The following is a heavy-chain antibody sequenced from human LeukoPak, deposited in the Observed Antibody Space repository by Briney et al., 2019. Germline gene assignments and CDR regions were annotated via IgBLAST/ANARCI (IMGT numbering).Heavy chain of an antibody. CDR3: ARDGGSSWASNIDY. J-gene: IGHJ4*02. CDR2: ISADQGNT. D-gene: IGHD6-13*01. CDR1: GYAFSSYG. V-gene: IGHV1-18*01. Sequence: ASVNVSCKASGYAFSSYGISWLRQAPGQGLVGMGWISADQGNTNYALQGRVTMTTDTSTSTAYMEQRGLGSDDTAEYYCARDGGSSWASNIDYWGAGNQVTVSS.